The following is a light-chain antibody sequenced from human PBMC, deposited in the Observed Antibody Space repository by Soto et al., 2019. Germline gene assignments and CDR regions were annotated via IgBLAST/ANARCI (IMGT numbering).Light chain of an antibody. V-gene: IGKV3-15*01. J-gene: IGKJ2*01. CDR1: QSVSSN. CDR2: GAS. Sequence: EIVMTQSPATLSVSPGERATLSCRASQSVSSNLAWYQQKPGQAPRLLIYGASTRATGIPARFSGSGSGTEFTRTISSLQSEDFAVYYCQQYNNRPPMYTFGQGNKLEIK. CDR3: QQYNNRPPMYT.